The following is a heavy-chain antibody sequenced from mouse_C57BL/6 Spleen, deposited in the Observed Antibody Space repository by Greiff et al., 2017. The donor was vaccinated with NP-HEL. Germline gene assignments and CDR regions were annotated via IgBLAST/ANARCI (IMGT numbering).Heavy chain of an antibody. CDR1: GYAFSSSW. CDR3: ARGDYYGSSYFDC. J-gene: IGHJ2*01. CDR2: IYPGDGDT. D-gene: IGHD1-1*01. V-gene: IGHV1-82*01. Sequence: QVQLQQSGPELVKPGASVKISCKASGYAFSSSWMNWVKQRPGQGLEWIGRIYPGDGDTNYNGKFQGKATLTADKSSSTAYMQLSSLTSEDSAVYFCARGDYYGSSYFDCWGQGTTLAVSS.